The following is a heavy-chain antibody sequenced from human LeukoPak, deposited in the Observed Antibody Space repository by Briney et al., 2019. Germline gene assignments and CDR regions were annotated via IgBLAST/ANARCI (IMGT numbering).Heavy chain of an antibody. CDR2: IYYSGST. J-gene: IGHJ6*03. V-gene: IGHV4-59*12. CDR1: GGSISSYY. CDR3: ARDTYSSSWGMNYYYYMDV. D-gene: IGHD6-13*01. Sequence: SETLSLTCTVSGGSISSYYWSWIRQPPGKGLEWIGYIYYSGSTNYNPSLKSRVTISVDTSKNQFSLKLSSVTAADTAVYYCARDTYSSSWGMNYYYYMDVWGKGTTVTISS.